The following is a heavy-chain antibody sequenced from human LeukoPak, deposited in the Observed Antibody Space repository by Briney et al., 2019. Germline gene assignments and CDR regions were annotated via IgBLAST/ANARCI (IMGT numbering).Heavy chain of an antibody. J-gene: IGHJ4*02. V-gene: IGHV3-21*01. D-gene: IGHD3-22*01. Sequence: GGSLRLSCAASGFTVSSNYMSWVRQAPGKGLEWVSSISRYSSHIYYADSVKGRFTISRDDAKNSLYLQMNSLRAEDTAVYYCARLYDSDAHWGQGTLVTVSS. CDR2: ISRYSSHI. CDR3: ARLYDSDAH. CDR1: GFTVSSNY.